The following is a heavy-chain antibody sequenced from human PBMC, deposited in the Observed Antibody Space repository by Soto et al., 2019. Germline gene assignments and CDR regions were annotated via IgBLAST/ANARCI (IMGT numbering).Heavy chain of an antibody. D-gene: IGHD6-6*01. CDR2: LIAFFGTS. V-gene: IGHV1-69*06. CDR1: GGTFTNLD. Sequence: QVQLVQSGAEVRKSGSSVKVSCKASGGTFTNLDINWVRQAPGQGFAWMGGLIAFFGTSNSAQKFQARVTISADTSTGTAYLEVSSLRSEDTAIYYCATARQDGLTWSYYFDYCGPGTLVTISS. CDR3: ATARQDGLTWSYYFDY. J-gene: IGHJ4*02.